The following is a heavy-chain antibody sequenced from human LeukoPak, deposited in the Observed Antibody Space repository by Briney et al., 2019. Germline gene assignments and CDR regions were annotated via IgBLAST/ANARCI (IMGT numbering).Heavy chain of an antibody. D-gene: IGHD3-10*01. V-gene: IGHV3-23*01. CDR3: AKKEAYYYGSGSDYFDY. CDR1: GFTFSSYA. Sequence: GGSLRLSCAASGFTFSSYAMSWVRQAPGKGLEWVSAIGGSGGSTYYADSVKGRFTISRDNSKNTLYLQMNSLRAEDTAVYYCAKKEAYYYGSGSDYFDYWGQGTLVTVSS. J-gene: IGHJ4*02. CDR2: IGGSGGST.